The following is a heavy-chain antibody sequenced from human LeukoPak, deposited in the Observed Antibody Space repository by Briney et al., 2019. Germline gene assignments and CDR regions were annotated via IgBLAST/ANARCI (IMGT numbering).Heavy chain of an antibody. CDR1: GGSFSGYY. Sequence: PSETLSLTCAVYGGSFSGYYWSWLRQPPGKGLEWIGSIYYSGSTYYNPSLKSRVAISVDTSKNQFSLKLSSVTAADTAVYYCATVEMATISGWFDPWGQGTLVTVSS. J-gene: IGHJ5*02. V-gene: IGHV4-34*01. CDR3: ATVEMATISGWFDP. D-gene: IGHD5-24*01. CDR2: IYYSGST.